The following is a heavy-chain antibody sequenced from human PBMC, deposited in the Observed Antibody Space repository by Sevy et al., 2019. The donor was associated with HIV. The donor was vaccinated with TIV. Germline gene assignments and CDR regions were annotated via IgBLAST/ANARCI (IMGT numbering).Heavy chain of an antibody. D-gene: IGHD3-22*01. CDR2: ISGSGSRT. CDR1: GFSFDSYG. J-gene: IGHJ6*03. V-gene: IGHV3-23*01. Sequence: GGSLRLSCAVSGFSFDSYGITWVRQAPGKGLEWVSGISGSGSRTYYADSVKGRFIISRDNSKNTLDLQMNSLRSEDTAIYYWAKGGGGHYDPDEIGYYFYYYNMDVWGKGTTVTVSS. CDR3: AKGGGGHYDPDEIGYYFYYYNMDV.